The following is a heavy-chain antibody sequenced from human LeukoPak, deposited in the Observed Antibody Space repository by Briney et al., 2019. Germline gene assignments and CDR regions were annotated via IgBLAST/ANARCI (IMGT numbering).Heavy chain of an antibody. CDR1: GFTVSSNY. D-gene: IGHD6-19*01. CDR2: IYSGGST. Sequence: GGSLRLSCAASGFTVSSNYMSWVRQAPGKGLEWVSVIYSGGSTYYADSVKGRFTISRDNSKNTLYLQMNSLRAEDTAVYYCAIATGAVAGTGEYYFDYWGQGTLVTVSS. V-gene: IGHV3-66*01. CDR3: AIATGAVAGTGEYYFDY. J-gene: IGHJ4*02.